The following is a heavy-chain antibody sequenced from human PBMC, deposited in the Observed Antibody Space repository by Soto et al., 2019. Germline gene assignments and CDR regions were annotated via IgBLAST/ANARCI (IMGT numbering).Heavy chain of an antibody. CDR3: ARSGGVCGGAACYPHWFDF. CDR2: ISSSSSYI. V-gene: IGHV3-21*04. Sequence: EVQLVESGGGLVKPGGSLRLSCAASGFTFSSYSMNWVRQAPGKGLEWVSSISSSSSYIYYADSVKGRFTISRDNAKNSLYLQMNSLRAEDTAVYYCARSGGVCGGAACYPHWFDFWGHGTLVTVSS. J-gene: IGHJ5*01. CDR1: GFTFSSYS. D-gene: IGHD3-16*01.